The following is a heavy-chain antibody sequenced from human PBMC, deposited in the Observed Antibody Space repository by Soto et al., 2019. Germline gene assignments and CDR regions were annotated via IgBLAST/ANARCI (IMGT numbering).Heavy chain of an antibody. CDR1: GFTFSSYS. V-gene: IGHV3-21*01. J-gene: IGHJ4*02. D-gene: IGHD2-2*01. Sequence: EVQLVESGGGLVKPGGSLRLSCAASGFTFSSYSMNWVRQAPGKGLEWASSISSSSSYIYYADSVKGRFTISRDNAKNSLYLQMNSLRAEDTAVYYCARDRRCSSTSCYFDYWGQGTLVTVSS. CDR2: ISSSSSYI. CDR3: ARDRRCSSTSCYFDY.